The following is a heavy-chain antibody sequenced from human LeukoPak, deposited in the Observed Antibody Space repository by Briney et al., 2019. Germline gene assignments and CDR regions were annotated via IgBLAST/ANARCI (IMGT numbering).Heavy chain of an antibody. CDR3: ARDRSYGSFDY. V-gene: IGHV3-20*01. Sequence: GGSLRLSCAASGFTFSSYGMHWVRQAPGKGLEWVSGINWNGGSTFYADSVKGRFTISRDNAKNALYLQMNSLTAEDTALYHCARDRSYGSFDYRGQGTLVTVSS. CDR2: INWNGGST. D-gene: IGHD5-18*01. CDR1: GFTFSSYG. J-gene: IGHJ4*02.